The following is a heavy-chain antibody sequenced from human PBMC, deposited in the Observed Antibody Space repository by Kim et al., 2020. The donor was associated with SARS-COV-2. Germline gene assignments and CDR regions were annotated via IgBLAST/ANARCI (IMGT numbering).Heavy chain of an antibody. CDR3: ARELGYCSGGSCYGMDV. CDR2: INAGNGNT. D-gene: IGHD2-15*01. CDR1: GYTFTSYA. J-gene: IGHJ6*02. V-gene: IGHV1-3*01. Sequence: ASVKVSCKASGYTFTSYAMHWVRQAPGQRLEWMGWINAGNGNTKYSQKFQGRVTITRDTSASTAYMELSSLRSEDTAVYYCARELGYCSGGSCYGMDVWGQGTTVTVSS.